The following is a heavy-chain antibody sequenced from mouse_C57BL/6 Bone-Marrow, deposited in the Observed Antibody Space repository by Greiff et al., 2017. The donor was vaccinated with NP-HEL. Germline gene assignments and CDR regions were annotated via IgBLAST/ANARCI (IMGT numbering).Heavy chain of an antibody. Sequence: VQLQESGAELARPGASVKMSCKASGYTFTSYTMHWVKQRPGQGLEWIGYINPSSGYTKYNQKFKDKATLTADKSSSTAYMQLSSLTSEDSAVYYCARVRSTVRRSYAMDYWGQGTSVTVSS. CDR3: ARVRSTVRRSYAMDY. V-gene: IGHV1-4*01. CDR2: INPSSGYT. J-gene: IGHJ4*01. D-gene: IGHD2-14*01. CDR1: GYTFTSYT.